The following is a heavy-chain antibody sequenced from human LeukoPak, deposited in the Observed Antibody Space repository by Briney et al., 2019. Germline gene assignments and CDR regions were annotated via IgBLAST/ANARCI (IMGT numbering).Heavy chain of an antibody. CDR2: ISGDGAST. D-gene: IGHD3-10*01. CDR3: AKDACVSGRPLHTFDV. Sequence: PGGSLRLSCAASGFTFAIHAMTWVRQAPGKGLEWVSGISGDGASTHYAESVKGQFTISRDNSQNTLFLQMNSLRFEDTALYYCAKDACVSGRPLHTFDVWGQGTMVTVSS. J-gene: IGHJ3*01. V-gene: IGHV3-23*01. CDR1: GFTFAIHA.